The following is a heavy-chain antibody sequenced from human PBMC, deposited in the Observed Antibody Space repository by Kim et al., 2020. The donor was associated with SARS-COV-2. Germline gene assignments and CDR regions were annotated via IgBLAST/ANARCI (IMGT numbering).Heavy chain of an antibody. J-gene: IGHJ6*02. D-gene: IGHD2-15*01. CDR1: GFTFSSCA. CDR3: ARDPWSRPRRLTYSYYGMHV. CDR2: ITYDGSNK. V-gene: IGHV3-30-3*01. Sequence: GGSLRLSCAASGFTFSSCAIHWVRQAPGKGLEWVAVITYDGSNKNYADSVKGRFTISRDNSKNTLYLQMDRLRAEDTALYYCARDPWSRPRRLTYSYYGMHVWGRGTNVTV.